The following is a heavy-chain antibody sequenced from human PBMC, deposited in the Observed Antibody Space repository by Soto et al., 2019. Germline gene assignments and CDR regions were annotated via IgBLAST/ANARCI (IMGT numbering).Heavy chain of an antibody. Sequence: QVQLVESGGGVVQPGMSLRLSCAASGVTFSSYGMHWVRQAPGKGLEWVAVISYDGSNKYYADSVKGRFTISRDNSKNTLYLQMNSLRAEDTAVYYCAKNHHSPYYYYYYGMDVWGHGTTVTVSS. CDR1: GVTFSSYG. J-gene: IGHJ6*02. CDR2: ISYDGSNK. CDR3: AKNHHSPYYYYYYGMDV. V-gene: IGHV3-30*18. D-gene: IGHD1-26*01.